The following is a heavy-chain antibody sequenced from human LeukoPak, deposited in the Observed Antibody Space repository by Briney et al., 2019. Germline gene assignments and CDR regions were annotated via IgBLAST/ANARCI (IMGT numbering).Heavy chain of an antibody. D-gene: IGHD3-3*01. CDR3: ARGLWSGYHYYYYYYMDV. CDR2: INHSGST. Sequence: SETLSLTCAVYGGSFSGYYWSWIRQPPGKGLEWIGEINHSGSTNYNPSLKSRVTISVDTSKNQFSLKLSSVTAADTAVYYCARGLWSGYHYYYYYYMDVWGKGTTVTVSS. CDR1: GGSFSGYY. V-gene: IGHV4-34*01. J-gene: IGHJ6*03.